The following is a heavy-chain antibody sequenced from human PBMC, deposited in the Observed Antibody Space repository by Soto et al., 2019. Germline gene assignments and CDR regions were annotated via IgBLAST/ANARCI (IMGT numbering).Heavy chain of an antibody. CDR3: AREGSPYYYDSSGYTYGMDV. V-gene: IGHV4-31*03. CDR1: GGSISSGGYY. D-gene: IGHD3-22*01. J-gene: IGHJ6*02. Sequence: TSETLSLTCTVSGGSISSGGYYWSWIRQHPGKGLEWIGYIYYSGSTYYNPSLKSRVTISVDTSKNQFSLKLSSVTAADTAVYYCAREGSPYYYDSSGYTYGMDVWGQGTTVTVSS. CDR2: IYYSGST.